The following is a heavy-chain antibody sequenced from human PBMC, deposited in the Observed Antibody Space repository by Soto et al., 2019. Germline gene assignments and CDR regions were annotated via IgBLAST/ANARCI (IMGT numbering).Heavy chain of an antibody. CDR3: ARVPAAADPFDY. Sequence: EVQLVESGGGLVQPGGSLRLSCAASGFTFSSYWMSWVRQAPGKGLEWVANIKQDGSEKYYVDSVKGRFTISRDNAKNPLYLQMNGLRAEETAVYYCARVPAAADPFDYWGQGTLVTVSS. D-gene: IGHD6-13*01. CDR2: IKQDGSEK. V-gene: IGHV3-7*01. CDR1: GFTFSSYW. J-gene: IGHJ4*02.